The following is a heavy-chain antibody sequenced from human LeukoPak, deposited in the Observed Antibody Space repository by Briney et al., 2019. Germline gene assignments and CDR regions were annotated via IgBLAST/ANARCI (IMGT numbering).Heavy chain of an antibody. D-gene: IGHD2-15*01. CDR3: AKDRSPSSGGNFDY. CDR1: GFTFSSYG. Sequence: GSLRLSCAASGFTFSSYGMHWVRQAPGKGLEWVAVIWYDGSNKYYADSVKGRFTISRDNSKNTLYLQMNSLIAEDTAVYYCAKDRSPSSGGNFDYWGQGTLVTVSS. J-gene: IGHJ4*02. V-gene: IGHV3-33*06. CDR2: IWYDGSNK.